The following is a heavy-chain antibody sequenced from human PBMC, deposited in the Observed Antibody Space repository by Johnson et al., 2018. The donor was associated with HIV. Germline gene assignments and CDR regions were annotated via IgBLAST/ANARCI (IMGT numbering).Heavy chain of an antibody. CDR1: GFTFNDHW. J-gene: IGHJ3*02. Sequence: VQLVESGGGLVQPGGSLRLSCGASGFTFNDHWMQWVRQAPGKGLVWVSRINGDGSRTSYADSVKGRFTIARDNAKNSLYLQMNSLRAEDTALYYCARENLGAFDIWGQGTMVTVSS. CDR3: ARENLGAFDI. V-gene: IGHV3-74*01. D-gene: IGHD1-14*01. CDR2: INGDGSRT.